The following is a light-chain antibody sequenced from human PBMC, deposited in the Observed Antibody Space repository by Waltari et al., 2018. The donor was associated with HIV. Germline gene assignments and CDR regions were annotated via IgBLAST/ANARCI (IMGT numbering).Light chain of an antibody. CDR3: AAWDDSLNGVV. V-gene: IGLV1-44*01. Sequence: QSVLTQPPSASGTPGQRVTISCSGSSSNIGSNTVNWYQQRSGTAPKLFIYSNNQRPSGVPDRFSGSKSGTSASLAISGLQSEDEADYYCAAWDDSLNGVVFGGGTKLTVL. J-gene: IGLJ2*01. CDR1: SSNIGSNT. CDR2: SNN.